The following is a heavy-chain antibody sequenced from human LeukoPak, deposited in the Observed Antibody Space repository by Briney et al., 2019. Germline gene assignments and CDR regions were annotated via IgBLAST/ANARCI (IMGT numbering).Heavy chain of an antibody. D-gene: IGHD3-22*01. Sequence: GSLRLSCAASGFTFSDYYMSWIRQAPGKGLEWVSYISRSGSTIYYADSVKGRFTISRDNAKNSLYLQMNSLRAEDTAVYYCARHYYDSSGYMYYFDYWGQGTLVTVSS. J-gene: IGHJ4*02. CDR2: ISRSGSTI. CDR1: GFTFSDYY. CDR3: ARHYYDSSGYMYYFDY. V-gene: IGHV3-11*01.